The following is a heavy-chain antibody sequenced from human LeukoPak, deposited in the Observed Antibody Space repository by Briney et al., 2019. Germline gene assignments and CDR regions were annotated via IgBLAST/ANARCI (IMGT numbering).Heavy chain of an antibody. CDR3: ARAGYYNFWSGSYREIQEWFDS. CDR2: IYTGGST. V-gene: IGHV4-61*02. Sequence: SETLSLTCTVSGGSISSGIYYWSWIRQPAGKGLEWIGRIYTGGSTNYNPSLKSRVTISVDTSKNQFSLKLSSVTAADTAMYYCARAGYYNFWSGSYREIQEWFDSWGQGTLVTVSS. CDR1: GGSISSGIYY. J-gene: IGHJ5*01. D-gene: IGHD3-3*01.